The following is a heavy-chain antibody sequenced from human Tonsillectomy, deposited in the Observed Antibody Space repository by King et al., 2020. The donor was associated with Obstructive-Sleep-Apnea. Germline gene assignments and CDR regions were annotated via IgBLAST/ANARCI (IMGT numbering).Heavy chain of an antibody. J-gene: IGHJ4*02. V-gene: IGHV3-7*03. CDR1: GFTFSYYW. CDR3: ARAGNVATVDY. CDR2: INEHGSEK. D-gene: IGHD5-12*01. Sequence: VQLVESGGGLVQPGGSLRLSCAASGFTFSYYWMSWVRQAPGKGLEWVANINEHGSEKFYVDSMEGRFTISRDNARNSLYLQMNSLRGEDTAVYYCARAGNVATVDYWGQGTLVTVSS.